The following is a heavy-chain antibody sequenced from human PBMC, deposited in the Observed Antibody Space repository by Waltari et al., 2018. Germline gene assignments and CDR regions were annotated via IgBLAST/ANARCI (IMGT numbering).Heavy chain of an antibody. CDR3: AKGDTSQLYLFDY. CDR1: GFTFSSYA. D-gene: IGHD5-18*01. V-gene: IGHV3-23*01. Sequence: EVQLLESGGGLVQPGGSLRLSCAASGFTFSSYAMSWVRQAPGKGLECVSAISGSGGSTYYADSVKGRFTISRDNSKNTLYLQMNSLRAEDTAVYYCAKGDTSQLYLFDYWGQGTLVTVSS. J-gene: IGHJ4*02. CDR2: ISGSGGST.